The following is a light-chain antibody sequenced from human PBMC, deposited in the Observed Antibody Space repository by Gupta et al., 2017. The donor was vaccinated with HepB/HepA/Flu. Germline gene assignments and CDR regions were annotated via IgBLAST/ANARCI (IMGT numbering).Light chain of an antibody. CDR2: KDS. Sequence: SYELTQPPSVSVSPGQTARITCSGETLPKQYAYWYPQKPGQAPVLVIYKDSERPSGIPERFSGSSSGTTVTLTISGVQAEDEADYYCQSADSSGTYPVVFGGGTKLTVL. CDR1: TLPKQY. CDR3: QSADSSGTYPVV. J-gene: IGLJ2*01. V-gene: IGLV3-25*03.